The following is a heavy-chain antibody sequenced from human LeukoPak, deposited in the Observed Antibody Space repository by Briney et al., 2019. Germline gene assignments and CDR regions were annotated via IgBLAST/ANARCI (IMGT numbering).Heavy chain of an antibody. CDR3: ARWTREYYDSSGYNY. CDR1: GFTFSSYN. J-gene: IGHJ4*02. Sequence: PGGSLRLSCAASGFTFSSYNMNWVRQAPGKGPEWVANIKQDGSEKYYVGSVKGRFTISRDNAKNSLYLQMNSLRAEDTAVYYCARWTREYYDSSGYNYWGQGILVTVSS. D-gene: IGHD3-22*01. V-gene: IGHV3-7*01. CDR2: IKQDGSEK.